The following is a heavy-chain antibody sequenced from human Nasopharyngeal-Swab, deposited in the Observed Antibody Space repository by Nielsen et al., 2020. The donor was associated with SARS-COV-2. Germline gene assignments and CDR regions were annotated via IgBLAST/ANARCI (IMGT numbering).Heavy chain of an antibody. CDR1: GGSISSYY. CDR2: IYYSGST. D-gene: IGHD6-6*01. J-gene: IGHJ6*03. V-gene: IGHV4-59*01. Sequence: ESLKISCTVSGGSISSYYWSWIRQPPGKGLEWIGYIYYSGSTNYNPSLKSRVTISVDTSKNQFSLKLSSVTAADTAVYYCARDGAAHPPGYYYYMDVWGKGTTVTVSS. CDR3: ARDGAAHPPGYYYYMDV.